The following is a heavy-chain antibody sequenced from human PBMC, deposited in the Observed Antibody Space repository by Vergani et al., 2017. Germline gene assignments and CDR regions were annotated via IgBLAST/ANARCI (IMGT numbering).Heavy chain of an antibody. J-gene: IGHJ6*03. D-gene: IGHD1-26*01. V-gene: IGHV3-30-3*01. CDR1: GFTFSSYA. CDR3: ARDGIGYSGSYYVFYYYMDV. Sequence: VQLVESGGGLVQPGGSLRLSCAASGFTFSSYAMHWVRQAPGKGLEWVAVISYDGSNKYYADSVKGRFTISIDNAKNSLYLQMNSLRTEDTAVYYCARDGIGYSGSYYVFYYYMDVWGKGTTVTVSS. CDR2: ISYDGSNK.